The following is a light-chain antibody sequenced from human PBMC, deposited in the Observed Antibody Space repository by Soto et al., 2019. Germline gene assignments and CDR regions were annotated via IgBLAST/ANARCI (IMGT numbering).Light chain of an antibody. Sequence: QSALTQPASVSGSPGQSITISCTGTSSDVGGYNYVSWYQQHPGKAPKLMIYDVSNRPSGVSNRFSGSKSGNTASLTISGLQAEDEADYYCSSYTSSSTLYVFGTGTKVTV. CDR2: DVS. V-gene: IGLV2-14*01. CDR1: SSDVGGYNY. J-gene: IGLJ1*01. CDR3: SSYTSSSTLYV.